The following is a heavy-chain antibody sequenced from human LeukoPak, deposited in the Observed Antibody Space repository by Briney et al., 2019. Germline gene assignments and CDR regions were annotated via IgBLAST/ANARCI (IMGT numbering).Heavy chain of an antibody. CDR2: ISAYNGNT. CDR3: ARVGDSSGYYYSDY. CDR1: GYTFTRYG. V-gene: IGHV1-18*01. J-gene: IGHJ4*02. D-gene: IGHD3-22*01. Sequence: ASVKVSCKASGYTFTRYGISWVRQAPGQGLEWMGWISAYNGNTNYAQKLQGRVTMTTDTSTSTAYMELRSLRSDDTAVYYCARVGDSSGYYYSDYWGQGTLVTVSS.